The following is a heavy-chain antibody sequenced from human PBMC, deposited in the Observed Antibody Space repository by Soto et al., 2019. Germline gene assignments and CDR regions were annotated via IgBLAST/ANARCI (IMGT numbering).Heavy chain of an antibody. Sequence: ASVKVSCKASGYTFTGYYMHWVRQAPGQGLEWMGWINPNSGGTNYAQKFQGWVTMTRDTSISTAYMELSRLRSDDTAVYYCARSQGTSYGYYYYYYYGMDVWGQGTTVTVSS. V-gene: IGHV1-2*04. D-gene: IGHD5-18*01. CDR1: GYTFTGYY. CDR3: ARSQGTSYGYYYYYYYGMDV. CDR2: INPNSGGT. J-gene: IGHJ6*02.